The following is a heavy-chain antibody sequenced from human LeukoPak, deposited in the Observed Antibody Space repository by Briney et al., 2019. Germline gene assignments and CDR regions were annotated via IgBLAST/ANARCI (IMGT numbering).Heavy chain of an antibody. V-gene: IGHV3-21*01. CDR3: ARVLGDGRVREIFDY. CDR2: ISSGFTYI. CDR1: GFTFSSYS. Sequence: GGSLRLSCAASGFTFSSYSMNWVRQAPGKGLEWVSSISSGFTYIYYADSVKGRFTISRDNAKNSLYLQMNSLRAEDTAVYYCARVLGDGRVREIFDYWGQGTLVTVSS. J-gene: IGHJ4*02. D-gene: IGHD5-24*01.